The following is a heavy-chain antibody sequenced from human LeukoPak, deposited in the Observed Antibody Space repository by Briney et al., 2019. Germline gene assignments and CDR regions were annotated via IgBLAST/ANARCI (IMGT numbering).Heavy chain of an antibody. J-gene: IGHJ4*02. CDR1: GGSISSYY. Sequence: PSETLSLTCTVSGGSISSYYWSWIRQPPGKGLEWIGYIYYSGSTNYNPSLKSRATISVDTSKNQFSLKLSSVTAADTAVYYCASLGTGYSYGYALDYWGQGTLVTVSS. D-gene: IGHD5-18*01. V-gene: IGHV4-59*01. CDR2: IYYSGST. CDR3: ASLGTGYSYGYALDY.